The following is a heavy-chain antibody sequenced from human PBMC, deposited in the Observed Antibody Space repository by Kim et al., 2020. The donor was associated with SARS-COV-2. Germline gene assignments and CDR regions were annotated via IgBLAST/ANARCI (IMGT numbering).Heavy chain of an antibody. CDR2: IWYDGSNK. D-gene: IGHD7-27*01. J-gene: IGHJ4*02. CDR3: ARANWGRPDYFDY. V-gene: IGHV3-33*01. Sequence: GGSLRLSCAASGFTFSSYGMHWVRQAPGKGLEWVALIWYDGSNKYYADSVKGRFTISRDNSKNTLYLQMNSLRAEDTAVYYCARANWGRPDYFDYWCQGT. CDR1: GFTFSSYG.